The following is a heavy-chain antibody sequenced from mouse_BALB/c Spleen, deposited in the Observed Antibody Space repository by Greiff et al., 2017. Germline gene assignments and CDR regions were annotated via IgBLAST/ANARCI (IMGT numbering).Heavy chain of an antibody. J-gene: IGHJ3*01. CDR3: ARWVITFAY. CDR1: GYTFTSYW. Sequence: QVHVKQSGAELARPGASVKLSCKASGYTFTSYWMHWVKQRPGQGLEWIGYINPSTGYTEYNQKFKDKATLTADKSSSTAYMQLSSLTSEDSAVYYCARWVITFAYWGQGTLVTVSA. D-gene: IGHD2-4*01. V-gene: IGHV1-4*01. CDR2: INPSTGYT.